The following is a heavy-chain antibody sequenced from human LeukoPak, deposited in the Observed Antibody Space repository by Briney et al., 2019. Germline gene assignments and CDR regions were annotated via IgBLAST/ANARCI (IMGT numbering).Heavy chain of an antibody. CDR1: GYTFTGYY. Sequence: ASVKVSCKASGYTFTGYYMNWVRQAPGQGLEWMGWINPNNGGTNYAQKVQGRVTMTRDTSISTAYMELSRLRSDDTAVYYCARDATMGHYYDSSGYAAWFDPWGQGTLVTVSS. CDR2: INPNNGGT. CDR3: ARDATMGHYYDSSGYAAWFDP. D-gene: IGHD3-22*01. V-gene: IGHV1-2*02. J-gene: IGHJ5*02.